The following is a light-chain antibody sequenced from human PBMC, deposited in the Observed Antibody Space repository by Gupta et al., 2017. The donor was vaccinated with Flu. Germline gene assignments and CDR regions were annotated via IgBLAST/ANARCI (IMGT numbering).Light chain of an antibody. CDR2: DRS. Sequence: IALTQSPATLSLSEGERATLSGRASQSASSYFAWYQQKPGQTHRLILYDRSKRAMGITARFSGSGDKKDFTLTSSSREDEDSDVYYEQQGYPSITFGWGTKVEIK. V-gene: IGKV3-11*01. CDR1: QSASSY. J-gene: IGKJ4*01. CDR3: QQGYPSIT.